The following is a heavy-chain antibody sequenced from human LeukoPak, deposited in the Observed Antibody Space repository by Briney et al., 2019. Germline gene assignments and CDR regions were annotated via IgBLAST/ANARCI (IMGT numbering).Heavy chain of an antibody. CDR2: ISYDGSNK. Sequence: GGSLRLSCAASGFTFSSYAMHWVRQAPGKGLEWVAVISYDGSNKYYADSVKGRFTISRDNSKNTLYLQMNSLRAEDTAVNYCARVNTMVRDMYYFDYWGQGTLVTVSS. CDR3: ARVNTMVRDMYYFDY. V-gene: IGHV3-30-3*01. J-gene: IGHJ4*02. CDR1: GFTFSSYA. D-gene: IGHD3-10*01.